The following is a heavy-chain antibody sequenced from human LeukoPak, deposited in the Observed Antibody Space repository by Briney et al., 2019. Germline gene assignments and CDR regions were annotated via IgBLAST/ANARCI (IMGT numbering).Heavy chain of an antibody. CDR1: GFSFGSYW. D-gene: IGHD5-24*01. J-gene: IGHJ4*02. Sequence: GGSLRLSCVASGFSFGSYWMAWVRQAPGRGLEWVANMKHDGIEKYHVDSVKGRFTISRDNTKNSLYLHMSSLRVEDTAVYYCAREGREGYNYPALDFWGQGILVTVSS. V-gene: IGHV3-7*05. CDR2: MKHDGIEK. CDR3: AREGREGYNYPALDF.